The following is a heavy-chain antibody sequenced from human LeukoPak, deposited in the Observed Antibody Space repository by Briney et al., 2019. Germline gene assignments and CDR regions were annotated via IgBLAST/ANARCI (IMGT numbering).Heavy chain of an antibody. Sequence: PSETLSLTCTVSGGSISSYYWSWIRQPPGKGLEWIGYIYYSGSTNYNPSLKSRVTISVDTSKNQFSLKLSSVTAADTAAYYCASSRLKTPATHFDYWGQGTLVTVSS. D-gene: IGHD2-15*01. J-gene: IGHJ4*02. CDR2: IYYSGST. V-gene: IGHV4-59*01. CDR1: GGSISSYY. CDR3: ASSRLKTPATHFDY.